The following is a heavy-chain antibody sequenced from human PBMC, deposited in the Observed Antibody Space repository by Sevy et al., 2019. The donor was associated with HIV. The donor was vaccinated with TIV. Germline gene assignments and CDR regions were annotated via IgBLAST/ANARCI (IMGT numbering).Heavy chain of an antibody. V-gene: IGHV1-69*13. D-gene: IGHD2-2*01. CDR3: ARDQFSSIVVVPAANYDMDV. Sequence: ASVKVSCKASGGTFSSYAISWVRQAPGQGLEWMGGIIPIFGTANYAQKFQGRVTITADESTSTAYMELSSLRSEDTAVYYCARDQFSSIVVVPAANYDMDVWGQGTTVTVSS. CDR1: GGTFSSYA. J-gene: IGHJ6*02. CDR2: IIPIFGTA.